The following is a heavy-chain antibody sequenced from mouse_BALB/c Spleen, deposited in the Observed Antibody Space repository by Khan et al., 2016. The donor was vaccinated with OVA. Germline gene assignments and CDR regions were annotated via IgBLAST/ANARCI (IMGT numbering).Heavy chain of an antibody. CDR2: IRYSGST. J-gene: IGHJ2*01. CDR1: GYSITSGYG. V-gene: IGHV3-1*02. Sequence: EVQLQESGPGLVKPSQSLSLTCTVTGYSITSGYGWNWIRQFPGNKLEWMGYIRYSGSTNYNPSLKSRISITRDTSKNQLFLQLNSVTTEDTATYYCARTARIKYWGQGTTLTVSS. D-gene: IGHD1-2*01. CDR3: ARTARIKY.